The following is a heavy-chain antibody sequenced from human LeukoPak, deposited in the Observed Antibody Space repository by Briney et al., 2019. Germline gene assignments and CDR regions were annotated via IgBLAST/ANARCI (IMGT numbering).Heavy chain of an antibody. Sequence: SETLSLTCAVSGGPITINTYYWAWFRQPPGRGLEWIGTFHYSGGTYYNPSFKSRVILSVDTSKNQFSLNLSSVTATDTAVYYCARHVYANKIDSWGQGILVTVSS. J-gene: IGHJ4*02. V-gene: IGHV4-39*01. CDR3: ARHVYANKIDS. D-gene: IGHD2-2*01. CDR2: FHYSGGT. CDR1: GGPITINTYY.